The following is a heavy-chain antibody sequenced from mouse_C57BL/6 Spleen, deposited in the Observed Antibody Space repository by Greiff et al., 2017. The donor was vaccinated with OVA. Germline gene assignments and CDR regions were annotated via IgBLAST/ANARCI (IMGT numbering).Heavy chain of an antibody. D-gene: IGHD1-1*01. CDR1: GYAFSSYW. J-gene: IGHJ2*01. CDR3: AREGSTGVESGPCFDY. CDR2: IYPGDGAT. Sequence: QVQLQQSGPELVKPGASVKISCKASGYAFSSYWMHWVKQRPGKGLEWIGRIYPGDGATNYNGKLKGKATLTADKSSSTAYMQLSSLTSEDSAVDFCAREGSTGVESGPCFDYWGQGTTLTVSS. V-gene: IGHV1-82*01.